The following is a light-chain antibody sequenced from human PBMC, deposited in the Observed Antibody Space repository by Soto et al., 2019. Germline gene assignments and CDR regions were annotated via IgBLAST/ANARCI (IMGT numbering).Light chain of an antibody. Sequence: QSALTQPASVSGSPGQSITISCTGTSSDFGAYNYVSWYQQYPGKVPKLLIYNVSNRPSGVSNRFSGSKSGNTASLTISGLQAEDEADYFCTLYTSGSLYVFGTGTKLTVL. CDR2: NVS. V-gene: IGLV2-14*01. CDR3: TLYTSGSLYV. J-gene: IGLJ1*01. CDR1: SSDFGAYNY.